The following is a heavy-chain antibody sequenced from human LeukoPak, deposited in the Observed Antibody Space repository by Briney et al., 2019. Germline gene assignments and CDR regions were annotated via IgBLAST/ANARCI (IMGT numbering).Heavy chain of an antibody. CDR2: INPSSGGT. J-gene: IGHJ3*01. D-gene: IGHD3-3*01. CDR1: GYSFNGVY. CDR3: RLFHTPIFDL. V-gene: IGHV1-2*06. Sequence: GASVKISCKASGYSFNGVYIHWVRQAPGQGLEWMGRINPSSGGTNYAQNFQGRVTMAWDTSISTAYLDLSRLTSYDTAVYYCRLFHTPIFDLWGQGTVVTVSS.